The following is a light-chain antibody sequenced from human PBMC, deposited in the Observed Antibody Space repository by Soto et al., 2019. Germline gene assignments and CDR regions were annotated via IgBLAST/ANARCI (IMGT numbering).Light chain of an antibody. CDR3: CSYAGSNLHYV. CDR2: DVT. V-gene: IGLV2-11*01. J-gene: IGLJ1*01. CDR1: GSDVGGYNY. Sequence: QSVLTQPRSVSGSPGQSVTISCFGTGSDVGGYNYVSWYQQHPGKAPQLMIYDVTKRPSGVPDRFSGSKSGNTASLTISGLQAEDEADYYCCSYAGSNLHYVFGLGTNLTVL.